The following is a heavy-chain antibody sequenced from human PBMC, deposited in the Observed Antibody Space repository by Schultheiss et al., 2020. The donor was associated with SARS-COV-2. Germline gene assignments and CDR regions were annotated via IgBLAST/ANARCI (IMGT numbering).Heavy chain of an antibody. CDR2: MYYTDNT. J-gene: IGHJ4*02. CDR3: ARDSTYCSGDCSFDY. Sequence: SQTLSLTCTVSGGSISRSGYYWGWIRQSPGKGLEWIGSMYYTDNTYYNPPLKSRVTISADTSKNQFSLKLRSVTATDTAVYYCARDSTYCSGDCSFDYWGQGTLVTVSS. CDR1: GGSISRSGYY. D-gene: IGHD2-21*02. V-gene: IGHV4-39*02.